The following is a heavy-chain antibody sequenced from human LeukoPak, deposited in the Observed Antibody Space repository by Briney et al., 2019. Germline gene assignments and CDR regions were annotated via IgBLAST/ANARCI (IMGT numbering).Heavy chain of an antibody. J-gene: IGHJ4*02. CDR1: GGTFSSYT. Sequence: ASVKVSCKASGGTFSSYTISWVRQAPGQGLEWMGRIIPILGIANYAQKFQGRVTITADESTSTAYMELSSLRSEDTAVYYCARAVIAAAGNDFDYWGQGTLVTVSS. V-gene: IGHV1-69*02. D-gene: IGHD6-13*01. CDR3: ARAVIAAAGNDFDY. CDR2: IIPILGIA.